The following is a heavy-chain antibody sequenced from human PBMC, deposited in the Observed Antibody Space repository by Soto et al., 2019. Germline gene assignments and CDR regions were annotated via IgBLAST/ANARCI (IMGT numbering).Heavy chain of an antibody. CDR2: IKSKTDGGTT. Sequence: KPGGSLRLSCAASGFTFSNAWMSWVRQAPGKGLEWVGRIKSKTDGGTTDYAAPVKGRSTISRDDSKNTLYLQMNSLKTEDTAVYYCTTQDIVVVPADLSWFDPWGQGTLVTVSS. CDR1: GFTFSNAW. D-gene: IGHD2-2*01. J-gene: IGHJ5*02. V-gene: IGHV3-15*01. CDR3: TTQDIVVVPADLSWFDP.